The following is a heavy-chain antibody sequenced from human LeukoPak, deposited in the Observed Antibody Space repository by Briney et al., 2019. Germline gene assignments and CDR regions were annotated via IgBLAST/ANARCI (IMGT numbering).Heavy chain of an antibody. CDR1: GFTFSSYG. V-gene: IGHV3-30*18. CDR2: ISYDGSNK. J-gene: IGHJ6*02. CDR3: AKDGYSSHQTYGMDV. Sequence: GGSLRLSCAASGFTFSSYGMHWVRQAPGKGLEWVAVISYDGSNKYYADSVKGRFTISRDNSKDTLYLQMNSLRAEDTAVYYCAKDGYSSHQTYGMDVWGQGTTVTVSS. D-gene: IGHD6-13*01.